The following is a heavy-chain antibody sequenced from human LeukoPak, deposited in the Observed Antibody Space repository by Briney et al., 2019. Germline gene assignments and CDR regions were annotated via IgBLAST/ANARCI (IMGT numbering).Heavy chain of an antibody. CDR3: AKDSSGWYGSFDY. CDR1: GFTFRSYG. Sequence: PGGSLRLSCAASGFTFRSYGIHWVRQAPGKGLEWVSFILYDGTIKYYADSVKGRFTISRDNAKNSLYLQMNSLRAEDMALYYCAKDSSGWYGSFDYWGQGTLVTVSS. D-gene: IGHD6-19*01. CDR2: ILYDGTIK. J-gene: IGHJ4*02. V-gene: IGHV3-30*02.